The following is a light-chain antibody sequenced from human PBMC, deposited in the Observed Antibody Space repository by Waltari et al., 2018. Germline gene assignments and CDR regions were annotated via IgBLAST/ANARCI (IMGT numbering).Light chain of an antibody. J-gene: IGLJ2*01. Sequence: QQHPGKSPKFMSDGVNKRPSGVSKRFSGSKSGNTASLTISGLQGGDEAIYFCSSYAAYNTVIFGGGTKVTVL. V-gene: IGLV2-23*02. CDR3: SSYAAYNTVI. CDR2: GVN.